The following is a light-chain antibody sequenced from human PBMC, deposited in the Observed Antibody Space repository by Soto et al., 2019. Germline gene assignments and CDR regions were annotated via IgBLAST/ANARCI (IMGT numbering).Light chain of an antibody. CDR2: EVN. V-gene: IGLV2-23*02. CDR3: CSSGGSPTYV. Sequence: QSALTQPASVSGSPGQSITISCTGTSSNVGSYKLVSWYQQHPGKAPKLMIFEVNKRPSGVSNRFSGSKSGNTASLTISGLTVEDDADYYCCSSGGSPTYVFGTGTKVTVL. J-gene: IGLJ1*01. CDR1: SSNVGSYKL.